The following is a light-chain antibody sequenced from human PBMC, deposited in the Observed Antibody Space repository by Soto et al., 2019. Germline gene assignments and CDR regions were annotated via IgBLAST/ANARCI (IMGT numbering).Light chain of an antibody. CDR1: QSVSSSY. Sequence: EIVLTQSPGTLSLSPGERATLSCRASQSVSSSYLGWYQQKPGQAPRLLIYGASSRATGIPDRFSGSGSGTDFTLTISRLEPEDFAVYYCQQYGSSPQTFGQGTKVE. CDR3: QQYGSSPQT. V-gene: IGKV3-20*01. J-gene: IGKJ1*01. CDR2: GAS.